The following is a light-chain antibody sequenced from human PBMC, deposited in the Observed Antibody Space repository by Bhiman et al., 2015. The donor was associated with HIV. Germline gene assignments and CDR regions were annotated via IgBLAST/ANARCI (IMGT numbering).Light chain of an antibody. Sequence: QSALTQPASVSGSPGQSITISCTGTSSDVGGYNYVSWYQQHPGKAPKFMIYDVSKRPSGVSNRFSGSKSGNTASLTISGLQAEDEADYFCSSYTSSNTYVFGTGTKVTVL. CDR2: DVS. CDR1: SSDVGGYNY. J-gene: IGLJ1*01. V-gene: IGLV2-14*01. CDR3: SSYTSSNTYV.